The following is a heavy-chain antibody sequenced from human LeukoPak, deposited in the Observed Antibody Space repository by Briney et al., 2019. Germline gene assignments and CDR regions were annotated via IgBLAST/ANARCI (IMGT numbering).Heavy chain of an antibody. Sequence: ASVKVSCKASGYTFTGYYMHWVRQAPGQGLEWMGWINPNSGGTNYAQKFQGRVTMTRDTSISTAYMELSRLRSDDTAVYYCASSGCSSTGCYPCYYYGMDVWGQGTTVTVSS. CDR2: INPNSGGT. CDR3: ASSGCSSTGCYPCYYYGMDV. J-gene: IGHJ6*02. CDR1: GYTFTGYY. D-gene: IGHD2-2*01. V-gene: IGHV1-2*02.